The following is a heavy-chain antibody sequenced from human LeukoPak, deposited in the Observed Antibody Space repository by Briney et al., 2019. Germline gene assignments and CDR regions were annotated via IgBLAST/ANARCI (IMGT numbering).Heavy chain of an antibody. J-gene: IGHJ4*02. CDR1: GYTFTSYG. CDR2: ISAYNGNT. Sequence: GASVKVSCKASGYTFTSYGISWVRQAPGQGLEWMGWISAYNGNTNYAQKLQGRVTMTTDTSTSTAYMELRSLRSDDTAVYYCARVGYYYDSSGSLGRGYFDYWGQGTLVTVSS. CDR3: ARVGYYYDSSGSLGRGYFDY. D-gene: IGHD3-22*01. V-gene: IGHV1-18*04.